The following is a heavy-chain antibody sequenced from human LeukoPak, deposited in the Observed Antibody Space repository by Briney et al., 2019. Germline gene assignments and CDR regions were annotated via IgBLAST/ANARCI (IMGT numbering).Heavy chain of an antibody. CDR1: GFTFSSYG. CDR3: ARSFKPDIAAAGTEYFQH. Sequence: GRSLRLSCAASGFTFSSYGMHWVRQAPGKGLEWVAVIWYDGSNKYYADSVKGRFTISRDNSKNTLYLQMNSLRAEDTAVYYCARSFKPDIAAAGTEYFQHWGQGTLVTVSS. CDR2: IWYDGSNK. J-gene: IGHJ1*01. D-gene: IGHD6-13*01. V-gene: IGHV3-33*01.